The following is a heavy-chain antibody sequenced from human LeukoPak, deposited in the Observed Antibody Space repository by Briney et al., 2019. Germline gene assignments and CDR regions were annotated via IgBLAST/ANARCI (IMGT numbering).Heavy chain of an antibody. CDR3: ATGGLSCEDYFEY. D-gene: IGHD2-15*01. J-gene: IGHJ4*02. CDR2: IDPSDSYT. CDR1: GYSFTSYW. Sequence: GESLRISCQGPGYSFTSYWISWVRQLPGKGLEWMGRIDPSDSYTNYSPSFQGHVTISADKSIRTAYLQWNSLKASDTAMYYCATGGLSCEDYFEYWGPGTLVTVSS. V-gene: IGHV5-10-1*01.